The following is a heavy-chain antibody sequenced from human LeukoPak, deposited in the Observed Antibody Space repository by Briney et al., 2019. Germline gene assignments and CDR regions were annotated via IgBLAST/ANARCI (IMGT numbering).Heavy chain of an antibody. J-gene: IGHJ4*02. Sequence: TGGSLRLSCAASGFTFSSYAMHWVRQAPGKGLEWVAVISYDGSNKYYADSVKGRFTISRDNSKNTLYLQMNSLRAEDTAVYYCARDLDDSSGYYPHWGQGTLVTVSS. D-gene: IGHD3-22*01. CDR1: GFTFSSYA. CDR2: ISYDGSNK. V-gene: IGHV3-30-3*01. CDR3: ARDLDDSSGYYPH.